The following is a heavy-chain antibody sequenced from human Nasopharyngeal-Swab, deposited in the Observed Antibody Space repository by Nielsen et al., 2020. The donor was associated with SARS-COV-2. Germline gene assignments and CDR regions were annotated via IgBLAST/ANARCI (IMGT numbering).Heavy chain of an antibody. CDR3: ARGGYYGSGSYFHYYGMDV. CDR2: INAGNGNT. D-gene: IGHD3-10*01. J-gene: IGHJ6*02. Sequence: ASVKVSCKASGYTFTSYAMHWVRQAPGQRLEWMGWINAGNGNTKYSQKFQGRVTITRDTSASTAYMELSSLRSEDTAVYYCARGGYYGSGSYFHYYGMDVWGQGTTVTVSS. V-gene: IGHV1-3*01. CDR1: GYTFTSYA.